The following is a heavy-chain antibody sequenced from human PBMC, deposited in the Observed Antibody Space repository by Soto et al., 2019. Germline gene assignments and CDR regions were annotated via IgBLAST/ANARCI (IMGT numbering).Heavy chain of an antibody. CDR1: GFAFSSYA. J-gene: IGHJ4*02. CDR3: ARDLSSYSGYNMPHLDS. D-gene: IGHD5-12*01. Sequence: GGSLRLSCAASGFAFSSYAMHWVRQAPGKRLEWVALISYDGDNKYYADSVKGRITISRDNSEHTLYLQMNSLRAEDTAVYYCARDLSSYSGYNMPHLDSWGQGTLVTVSS. V-gene: IGHV3-30-3*01. CDR2: ISYDGDNK.